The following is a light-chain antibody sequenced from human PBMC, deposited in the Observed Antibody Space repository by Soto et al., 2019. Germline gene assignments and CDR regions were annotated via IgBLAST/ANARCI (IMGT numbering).Light chain of an antibody. Sequence: QSALTQPPSASGSPGQSVTISCTGTSSDVGAYNYVSWYQQHPGKVPKLMIYEVSKRPSGVPDRFSASKSGNTASLTVSRLQPEDEADYYCSAHGGSNNSYVFGNGTKVTVL. CDR3: SAHGGSNNSYV. CDR1: SSDVGAYNY. V-gene: IGLV2-8*01. J-gene: IGLJ1*01. CDR2: EVS.